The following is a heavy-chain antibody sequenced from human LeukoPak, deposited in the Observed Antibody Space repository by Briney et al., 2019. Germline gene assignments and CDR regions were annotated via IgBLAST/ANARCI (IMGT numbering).Heavy chain of an antibody. D-gene: IGHD2-15*01. CDR1: GYSFTSYW. CDR2: IYPGDSDT. V-gene: IGHV5-51*01. Sequence: LGESLKISCKGSGYSFTSYWIGWVRQMPGKGLGWMGIIYPGDSDTRYSPSFQGQVTISADKSISTAYLQWSSLKASDTAMYYCARRFCGGSCYSGWFDPWGQGTLVTASS. J-gene: IGHJ5*02. CDR3: ARRFCGGSCYSGWFDP.